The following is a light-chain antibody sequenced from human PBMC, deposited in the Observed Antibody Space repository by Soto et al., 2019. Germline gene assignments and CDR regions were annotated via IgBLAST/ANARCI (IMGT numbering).Light chain of an antibody. Sequence: QSALTQPASVSGSPGQSITISCTGTSSDVGRYNYVSWYQQHPGKAPKLMIYDVTYRPSGVSNRFSGSKSGNTASLAISGLQAEDEANYYCSSYTSSSTLVVFGGGTKRPS. J-gene: IGLJ2*01. V-gene: IGLV2-14*01. CDR3: SSYTSSSTLVV. CDR2: DVT. CDR1: SSDVGRYNY.